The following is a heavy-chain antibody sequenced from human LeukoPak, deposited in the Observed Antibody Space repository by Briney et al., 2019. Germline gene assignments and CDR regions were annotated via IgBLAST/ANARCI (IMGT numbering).Heavy chain of an antibody. V-gene: IGHV3-30*02. Sequence: GGSLRLSCAASGFAFSTYGMHWVRQAPGKGLEWVAFIWYDGSEKCYTDSVKGRSTISRDNSKNTLYLQMNSLRAEDTALYYCAKDWTSGDCYYMDVWGKGTTVTVSS. CDR1: GFAFSTYG. CDR3: AKDWTSGDCYYMDV. CDR2: IWYDGSEK. D-gene: IGHD3/OR15-3a*01. J-gene: IGHJ6*03.